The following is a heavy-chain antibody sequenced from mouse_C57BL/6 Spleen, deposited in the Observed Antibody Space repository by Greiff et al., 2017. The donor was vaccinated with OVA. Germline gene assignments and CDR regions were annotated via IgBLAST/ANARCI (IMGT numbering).Heavy chain of an antibody. Sequence: EVKLQESGPGLVKPSQSLSLTCSVTGYSITSGYYWNWIRQFPGNKLEWMGYISYDGSNNYNPSLKNRISITRDTSKNQFFLKLNSVTTEDTATYYCARHLYYFDDWGQGTTLTVSS. J-gene: IGHJ2*01. CDR2: ISYDGSN. CDR1: GYSITSGYY. V-gene: IGHV3-6*01. CDR3: ARHLYYFDD.